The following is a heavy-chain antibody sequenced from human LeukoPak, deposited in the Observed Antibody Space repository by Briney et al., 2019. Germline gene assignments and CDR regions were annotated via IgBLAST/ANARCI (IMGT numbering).Heavy chain of an antibody. CDR3: ARANYDYVWGSYRYTAHFDY. V-gene: IGHV4-30-4*01. J-gene: IGHJ4*02. CDR1: GGSISSGDYY. CDR2: IYYSGST. D-gene: IGHD3-16*02. Sequence: KPSQTLSLTCTVSGGSISSGDYYWSWIRQPPGKGLEWIGYIYYSGSTYYNPSLKSRVTISVDTSKNQFSLKLSSVTAADTAVYYCARANYDYVWGSYRYTAHFDYWGQGTLVTVSS.